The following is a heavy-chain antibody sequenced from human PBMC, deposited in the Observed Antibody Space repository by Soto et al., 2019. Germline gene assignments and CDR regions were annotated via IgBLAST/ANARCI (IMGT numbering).Heavy chain of an antibody. D-gene: IGHD2-15*01. CDR1: GGSISSGGYY. CDR3: ARAHCTGGSCYSGACDS. V-gene: IGHV4-31*03. Sequence: PSETLSPTCTVSGGSISSGGYYWSWIRQHPGKGLEWIGYIYYGGSTYFNPSLKSRVTISVDTSKSTFSLKLSSVTAADTAVYYCARAHCTGGSCYSGACDSWGQGTMVTV. J-gene: IGHJ3*02. CDR2: IYYGGST.